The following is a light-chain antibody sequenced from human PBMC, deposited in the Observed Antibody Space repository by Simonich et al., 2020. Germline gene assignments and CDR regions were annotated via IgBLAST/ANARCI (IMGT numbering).Light chain of an antibody. CDR1: QGISNY. CDR3: QKYNSAPRT. J-gene: IGKJ1*01. CDR2: AAS. Sequence: DIQMTQSPSSLSASLGDRVTITCRESQGISNYLACYQQKPGKVTKLLIYAASTLQSGVPSRFSGSGSGTDFTLTISSLQPEDVATYYCQKYNSAPRTFGQGTKVEIK. V-gene: IGKV1-27*01.